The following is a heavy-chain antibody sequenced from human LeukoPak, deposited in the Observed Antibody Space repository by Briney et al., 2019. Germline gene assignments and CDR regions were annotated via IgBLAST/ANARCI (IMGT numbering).Heavy chain of an antibody. D-gene: IGHD5-18*01. CDR3: ARSDTAMVGNWFDP. CDR2: IYYSGST. J-gene: IGHJ5*02. CDR1: AASIIISSYD. Sequence: PSPCLSLACTLAAASIIISSYDWGWIRQPPGKGLVWIGCIYYSGSTYYNPSLKSRITISVDTSKNQFSLKLSSVTAADTAVYYCARSDTAMVGNWFDPWGQGTLVTVSS. V-gene: IGHV4-39*01.